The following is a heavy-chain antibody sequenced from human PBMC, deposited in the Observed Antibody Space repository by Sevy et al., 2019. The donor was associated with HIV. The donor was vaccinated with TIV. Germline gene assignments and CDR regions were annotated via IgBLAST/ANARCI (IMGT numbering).Heavy chain of an antibody. CDR1: GGSISSGDYY. CDR2: IYYSGST. D-gene: IGHD3-3*01. J-gene: IGHJ6*02. V-gene: IGHV4-30-4*01. CDR3: VRETRLTIFGVVGGMDV. Sequence: SEILSLTCTVSGGSISSGDYYWSWIRQPPGKGLEWIGYIYYSGSTYYNPSLKSRVTISVDTSKNQFSLKLSSVTAADTAVYYPVRETRLTIFGVVGGMDVWGQGTTVTVSS.